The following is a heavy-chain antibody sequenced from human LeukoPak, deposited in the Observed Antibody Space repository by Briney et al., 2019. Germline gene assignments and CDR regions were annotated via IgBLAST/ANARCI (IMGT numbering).Heavy chain of an antibody. J-gene: IGHJ5*02. D-gene: IGHD4-17*01. CDR3: ARDIPTTAFPNWFDP. Sequence: SETLSLICTVSGGSISSSSYYWGWIRQPPGKGLEWIVNIYYSGSTYYNPSLKSRVTISIDTSKNQFSLKLSSVTAADTAVYYCARDIPTTAFPNWFDPWGQGILVTVSS. CDR2: IYYSGST. V-gene: IGHV4-39*07. CDR1: GGSISSSSYY.